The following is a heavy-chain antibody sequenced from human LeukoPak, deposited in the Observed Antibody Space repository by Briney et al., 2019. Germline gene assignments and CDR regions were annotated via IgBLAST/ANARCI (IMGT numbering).Heavy chain of an antibody. CDR3: ARDPNYGGNSNY. CDR1: GGSFSGYY. CDR2: INHSGST. Sequence: PSETLSLTRAVYGGSFSGYYWSWIRQPPGKGLEWIGEINHSGSTNYNPSLKSRVTISVDTSKNQFSLKLSSVTAADTAVYYCARDPNYGGNSNYWGQGTLVTVSS. V-gene: IGHV4-34*01. D-gene: IGHD4-23*01. J-gene: IGHJ4*02.